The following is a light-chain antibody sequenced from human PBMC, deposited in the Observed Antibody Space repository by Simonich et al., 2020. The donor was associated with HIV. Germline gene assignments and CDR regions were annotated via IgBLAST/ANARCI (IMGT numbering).Light chain of an antibody. CDR2: WAS. Sequence: DIVMTQFPDSLAVSLGERATINCTSSQSVLSSSNNKNYLAWYQQKPGQPPKLLIYWASARESGVPDRFSGSGSGTDFTLTISSLQAEDVAVYYCQQYYTTPQTFGQGTNLEIK. CDR1: QSVLSSSNNKNY. CDR3: QQYYTTPQT. V-gene: IGKV4-1*01. J-gene: IGKJ2*01.